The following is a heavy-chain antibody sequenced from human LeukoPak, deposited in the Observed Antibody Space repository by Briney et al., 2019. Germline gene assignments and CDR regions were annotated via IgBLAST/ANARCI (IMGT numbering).Heavy chain of an antibody. CDR2: INHSGST. J-gene: IGHJ4*02. CDR1: VGSFSGHY. V-gene: IGHV4-34*01. Sequence: PSETLSLTCAVYVGSFSGHYWSWIRQPPGKGLEWIVEINHSGSTNYNPSLKSRVTISVDTSKNQFSLKLSSVTAADTAVYYCARAFCTTTSCSSFDFWGQGTPVTVSS. D-gene: IGHD2-2*01. CDR3: ARAFCTTTSCSSFDF.